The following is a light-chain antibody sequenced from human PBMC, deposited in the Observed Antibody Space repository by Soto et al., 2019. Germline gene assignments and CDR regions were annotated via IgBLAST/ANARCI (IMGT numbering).Light chain of an antibody. Sequence: QSVLTQPASVSGSPGQSITISCTGTSSDVGGYNYVSWYQQHPGKAPKLMIYDVSNRPSGVSNRFSGSKSGNTASLTISGIQAEDGADYYCSSYTSSSTLVVFGTGTKVTVL. J-gene: IGLJ1*01. V-gene: IGLV2-14*01. CDR2: DVS. CDR3: SSYTSSSTLVV. CDR1: SSDVGGYNY.